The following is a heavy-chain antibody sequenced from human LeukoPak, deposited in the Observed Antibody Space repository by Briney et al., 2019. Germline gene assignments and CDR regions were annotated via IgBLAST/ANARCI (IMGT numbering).Heavy chain of an antibody. CDR1: GFTFSSYS. CDR2: ISSSSSTI. J-gene: IGHJ6*02. V-gene: IGHV3-48*02. D-gene: IGHD3-10*01. CDR3: AGGGSPGQYYGMDV. Sequence: GGSLRLSCAASGFTFSSYSMNWVRQAPGKGLEWVSYISSSSSTIYYADSVKGRFTISRDNAKNSLYLQMNSLRDEDTAVYYCAGGGSPGQYYGMDVWGQGTTVTVSS.